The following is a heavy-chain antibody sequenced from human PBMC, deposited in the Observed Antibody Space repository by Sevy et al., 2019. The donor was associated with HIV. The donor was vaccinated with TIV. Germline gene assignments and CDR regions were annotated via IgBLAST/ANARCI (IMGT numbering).Heavy chain of an antibody. Sequence: GGSLRLSCAASGFTFSAYWMAWVRQAPGKGLEWVANLDQDGGEKYPVDSVKGRFTISRDNAKNSLYLQMNSVRVEDTGIYYCPIDAWRSLVNWGRGTMVTVSS. CDR2: LDQDGGEK. V-gene: IGHV3-7*01. J-gene: IGHJ3*01. CDR3: PIDAWRSLVN. D-gene: IGHD6-6*01. CDR1: GFTFSAYW.